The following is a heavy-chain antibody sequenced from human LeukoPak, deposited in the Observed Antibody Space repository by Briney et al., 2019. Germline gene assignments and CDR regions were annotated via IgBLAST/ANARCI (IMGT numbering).Heavy chain of an antibody. V-gene: IGHV3-48*01. CDR2: ISSSSSTI. J-gene: IGHJ5*02. CDR1: GFTFSSYS. CDR3: ARDARVAGTEYNWFDP. D-gene: IGHD6-19*01. Sequence: GGSLRLSCAASGFTFSSYSMNWVRQAPGKGLEWVSYISSSSSTIYYADSVKGRFTISRDNAKNSLYLQMNSLRAGDTAVYYCARDARVAGTEYNWFDPWGQGTLVTVSS.